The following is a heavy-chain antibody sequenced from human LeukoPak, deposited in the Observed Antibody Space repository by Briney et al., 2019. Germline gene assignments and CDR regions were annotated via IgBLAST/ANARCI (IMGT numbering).Heavy chain of an antibody. CDR3: ARGATRGYSYGLPFDY. Sequence: ASVKVSCKASGYTFTSYAMHWVRQAPGQRLEWMGWINAGNGNTKYSQKFQGRVTITRDTSASTAYMELSSLRSEDTAVYYCARGATRGYSYGLPFDYWGQGTLVTVSS. J-gene: IGHJ4*02. CDR2: INAGNGNT. CDR1: GYTFTSYA. V-gene: IGHV1-3*01. D-gene: IGHD5-18*01.